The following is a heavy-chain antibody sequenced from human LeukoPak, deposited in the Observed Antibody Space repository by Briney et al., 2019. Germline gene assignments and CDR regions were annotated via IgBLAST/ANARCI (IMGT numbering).Heavy chain of an antibody. CDR1: GYTFTRYG. V-gene: IGHV1-18*04. CDR3: VRDLGLRGPEPAGY. CDR2: VSTYDGNT. J-gene: IGHJ4*02. D-gene: IGHD3-10*01. Sequence: ASVKVSCKASGYTFTRYGINWVRQAPGQGLEWMGWVSTYDGNTNYSQTLQGRVTMTRDTSTSTAYMELRSLRSDDTAVYYCVRDLGLRGPEPAGYWGQGTLVTVSS.